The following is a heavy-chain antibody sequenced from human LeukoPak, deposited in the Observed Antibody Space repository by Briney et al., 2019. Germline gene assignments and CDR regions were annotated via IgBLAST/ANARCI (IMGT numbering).Heavy chain of an antibody. Sequence: GGSLRLSCAASGFIFSNYAMHWVRQAPGKGLEWVAVISYDGSNKYYADSVKGRFTISRDNSKNTLYLQMNSLRAEDTAVYYCARTRPWQLVGHHYFDYWGQGTLVTVSS. D-gene: IGHD6-6*01. CDR1: GFIFSNYA. CDR2: ISYDGSNK. J-gene: IGHJ4*02. CDR3: ARTRPWQLVGHHYFDY. V-gene: IGHV3-30*04.